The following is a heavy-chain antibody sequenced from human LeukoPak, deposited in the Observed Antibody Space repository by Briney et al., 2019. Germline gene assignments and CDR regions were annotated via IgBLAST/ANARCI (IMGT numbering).Heavy chain of an antibody. J-gene: IGHJ6*03. D-gene: IGHD1-26*01. V-gene: IGHV1-18*01. Sequence: ASVKVSCKASGYTFTSYGISWVRQAPGQGLEWMGWISAYNGNTYYAQKFQGRVTMTTDISTSKAYMELRSLRSDDTAVYYCARVLVDKYGHYYYYMDVWGKGTTVTVSS. CDR1: GYTFTSYG. CDR2: ISAYNGNT. CDR3: ARVLVDKYGHYYYYMDV.